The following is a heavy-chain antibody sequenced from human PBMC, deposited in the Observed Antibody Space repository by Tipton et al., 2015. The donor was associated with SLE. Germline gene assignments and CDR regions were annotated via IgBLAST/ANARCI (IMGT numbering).Heavy chain of an antibody. J-gene: IGHJ3*02. CDR3: ATPGPQRAFDI. D-gene: IGHD3-10*01. V-gene: IGHV4-34*01. Sequence: GLVKPSETLSLTCAVYGGSFSGYYWSWIRQPPGKGLEWIREINHSGSTNYNPSLKSRVTISVDTSKNQFSLKLSSVTAADTAVYYCATPGPQRAFDIWGQGTMVTVSS. CDR1: GGSFSGYY. CDR2: INHSGST.